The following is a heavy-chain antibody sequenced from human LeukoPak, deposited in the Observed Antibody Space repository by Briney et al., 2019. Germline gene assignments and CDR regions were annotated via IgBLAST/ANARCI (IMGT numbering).Heavy chain of an antibody. CDR1: GGTFSSYA. CDR3: ARRSMAGNYYYYYGMDV. Sequence: ASVKVSCKASGGTFSSYAINWVRQAPGQGLEWMGIINPSGGSTSYAQKFQGRVTMTRDTSTSTVYMELSSLRSEDTAVYYCARRSMAGNYYYYYGMDVWGQGTTVTVSS. CDR2: INPSGGST. J-gene: IGHJ6*02. V-gene: IGHV1-46*01. D-gene: IGHD6-19*01.